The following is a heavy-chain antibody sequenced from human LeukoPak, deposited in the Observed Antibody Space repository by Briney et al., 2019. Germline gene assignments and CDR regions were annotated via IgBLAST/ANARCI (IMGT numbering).Heavy chain of an antibody. CDR3: ARGGEYYYDSSGRGSYFDY. V-gene: IGHV1-2*02. J-gene: IGHJ4*02. D-gene: IGHD3-22*01. Sequence: ASVKVSCKASGYTFTGYYMHWVRQAPGQGLEWMGWINPNSGGTNYAQKFQGRVTMTRDTSISTAYMELSRLRSDDTAVYYCARGGEYYYDSSGRGSYFDYWDQGTLVTVSS. CDR2: INPNSGGT. CDR1: GYTFTGYY.